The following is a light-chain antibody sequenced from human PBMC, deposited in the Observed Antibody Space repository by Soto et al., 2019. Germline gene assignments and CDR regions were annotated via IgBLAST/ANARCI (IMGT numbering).Light chain of an antibody. CDR3: QQDGSSGT. J-gene: IGKJ1*01. CDR1: QSVRNNY. Sequence: EIVLTQSPGTLSLSPGERATLSCRASQSVRNNYLDWYQQNPGQAPRLFIYGASTWATGIPDRFSCSGFGTDCTLTISRLEREEFAVYYCQQDGSSGTFCQGTKVDIK. V-gene: IGKV3-20*01. CDR2: GAS.